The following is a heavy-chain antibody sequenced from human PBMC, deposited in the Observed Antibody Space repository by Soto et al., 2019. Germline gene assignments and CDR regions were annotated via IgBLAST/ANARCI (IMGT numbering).Heavy chain of an antibody. CDR3: ARGREVGSYYDSSGYFYYYYGMDV. J-gene: IGHJ6*02. Sequence: SVKVSCKASGGTFSSYAISWVRQAPGQGLEWMGGIIPIFGTANYAQKFQGRVTITADESTSTAYMELSSLRSEDTAVYYCARGREVGSYYDSSGYFYYYYGMDVWGQGTTVTVSS. V-gene: IGHV1-69*13. CDR2: IIPIFGTA. CDR1: GGTFSSYA. D-gene: IGHD3-22*01.